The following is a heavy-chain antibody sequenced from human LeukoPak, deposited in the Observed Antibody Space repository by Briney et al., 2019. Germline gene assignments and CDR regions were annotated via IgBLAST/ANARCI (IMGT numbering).Heavy chain of an antibody. CDR3: ARDGYYYDSSGYLESPGYMDV. D-gene: IGHD3-22*01. V-gene: IGHV4-59*01. Sequence: SETLSLTCTVSGGSISSYYWSWIRQPPGKGLEWIGYIYYSGSTNYNPSLKRRVTISVDTSKNQFSLTLSSVTAADTAVYYCARDGYYYDSSGYLESPGYMDVWGKGTTVTVSS. CDR2: IYYSGST. J-gene: IGHJ6*03. CDR1: GGSISSYY.